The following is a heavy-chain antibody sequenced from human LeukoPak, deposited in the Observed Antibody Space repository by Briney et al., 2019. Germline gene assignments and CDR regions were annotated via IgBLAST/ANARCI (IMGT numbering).Heavy chain of an antibody. V-gene: IGHV4-30-4*01. D-gene: IGHD2-2*01. CDR1: GGSISSGDYY. J-gene: IGHJ4*02. CDR3: ARMARRAMIDY. CDR2: IYYSGST. Sequence: SETLSLTCTVSGGSISSGDYYWSWIRQPPGKGLEWIGYIYYSGSTYYNPSLKSRVTISVDTSKNQFSLKLSSVTAADTAVYYCARMARRAMIDYWGQGTLVTVSS.